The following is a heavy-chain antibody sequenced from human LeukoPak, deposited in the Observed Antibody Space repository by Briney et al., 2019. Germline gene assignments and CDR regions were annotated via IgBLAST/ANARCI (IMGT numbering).Heavy chain of an antibody. D-gene: IGHD6-13*01. CDR2: IIPIFGTA. CDR3: ARGAAAGYYYYYYMDV. Sequence: SVKVSCKASGGTFSSYAISWVRQAPGQGLEWMGGIIPIFGTANYTQKFQGRVTITADESTSTAYMELSSLRSEDTAVYYCARGAAAGYYYYYYMDVWGKGTTVTVSS. J-gene: IGHJ6*03. V-gene: IGHV1-69*13. CDR1: GGTFSSYA.